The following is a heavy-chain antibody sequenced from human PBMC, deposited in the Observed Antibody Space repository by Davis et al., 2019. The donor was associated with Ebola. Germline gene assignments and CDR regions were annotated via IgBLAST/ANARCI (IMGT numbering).Heavy chain of an antibody. J-gene: IGHJ4*02. CDR3: ARDSPYSSSWYPFDY. CDR1: VITFSSYA. D-gene: IGHD6-13*01. V-gene: IGHV3-23*01. CDR2: ISGSGGNT. Sequence: GESLKISCADSVITFSSYAMTWVRQAPGKGLEWVSAISGSGGNTYYADSVKGRFTISRDNSKKTMYLQMNSLRDEDTAVYYCARDSPYSSSWYPFDYWGQGTLVTVSS.